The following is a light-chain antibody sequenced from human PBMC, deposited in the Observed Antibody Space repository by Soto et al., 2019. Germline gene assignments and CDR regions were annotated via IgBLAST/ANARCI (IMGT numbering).Light chain of an antibody. Sequence: QSALTQPRSVSGSPGQSVTLSCTGTSSDVGGYDFVSWYQQYPGKAPKLIIYDVTKRTSRVPDRFSGSKSGNSASLTISGLQAEDEADYYCSSYAGSYILGVFGGGTKVTVL. CDR2: DVT. V-gene: IGLV2-11*01. CDR3: SSYAGSYILGV. CDR1: SSDVGGYDF. J-gene: IGLJ3*02.